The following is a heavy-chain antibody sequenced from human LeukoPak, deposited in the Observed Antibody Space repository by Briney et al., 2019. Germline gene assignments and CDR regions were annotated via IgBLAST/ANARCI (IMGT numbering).Heavy chain of an antibody. Sequence: GGSLRLSCAASGFSFSVYYMAWVRQAPGKGREWVGLSRNKENRYSTEYGASVKGRVTISRGDSKNLMYLEMKSLKSEDTAVYYCVREYFGGYDYWGQGTLVTVSS. V-gene: IGHV3-72*01. CDR2: SRNKENRYST. J-gene: IGHJ4*02. D-gene: IGHD2-15*01. CDR3: VREYFGGYDY. CDR1: GFSFSVYY.